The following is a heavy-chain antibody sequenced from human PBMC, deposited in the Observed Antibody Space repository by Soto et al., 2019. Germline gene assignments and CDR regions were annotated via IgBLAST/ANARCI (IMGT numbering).Heavy chain of an antibody. D-gene: IGHD3-3*01. Sequence: SETLSLTCTFSCGSIISSSYYWGWIRQPPGKGLEWIGSIYYSGSTYYNPSLKSRVTISVDTSKNQFSLKLSPVTAADTAVYYCVPTYYDFWSGYPGGWFDPWGQGTLVTVSS. CDR2: IYYSGST. CDR1: CGSIISSSYY. V-gene: IGHV4-39*01. J-gene: IGHJ5*02. CDR3: VPTYYDFWSGYPGGWFDP.